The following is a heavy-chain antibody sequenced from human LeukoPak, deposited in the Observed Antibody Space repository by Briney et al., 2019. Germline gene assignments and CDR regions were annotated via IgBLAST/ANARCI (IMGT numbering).Heavy chain of an antibody. CDR1: GGSFSGYY. J-gene: IGHJ6*03. CDR3: ARGSPLPNYMDV. V-gene: IGHV4-34*01. Sequence: KPSETLSLTCAVYGGSFSGYYWSWIRQPPGKGLEWIGEINHSGSTNYSPSLKSRVTISVDTSKNQFSLKVSSVTAADTAVYYCARGSPLPNYMDVWGKGTTVTVSS. CDR2: INHSGST. D-gene: IGHD2-2*01.